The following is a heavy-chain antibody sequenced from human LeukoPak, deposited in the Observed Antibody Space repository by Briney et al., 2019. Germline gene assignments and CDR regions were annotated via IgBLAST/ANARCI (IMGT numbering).Heavy chain of an antibody. V-gene: IGHV3-7*01. CDR1: RFSFSSYG. Sequence: PGGSLRLSCAASRFSFSSYGMTWVRQAPGKGLEWVANIKQDGSEKYYVDSVKGRFTISRDNDKNSLYLQMNSLKAEDTAVYYCARVGVVMSRYMDVWGKGTTVSVSS. CDR3: ARVGVVMSRYMDV. CDR2: IKQDGSEK. D-gene: IGHD3-3*01. J-gene: IGHJ6*03.